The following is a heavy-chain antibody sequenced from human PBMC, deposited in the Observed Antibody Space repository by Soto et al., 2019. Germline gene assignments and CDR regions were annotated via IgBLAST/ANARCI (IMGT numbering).Heavy chain of an antibody. CDR1: GFTFSTYG. CDR3: AAQYSSSWFATFEYGI. Sequence: GGSLRLSCAASGFTFSTYGMHWVRQAPGKGLEWVAVISYDGSNKYYADSVKGRFTISRDNSKNTLYLQMNSLRAEDTAVYHCAAQYSSSWFATFEYGIWGQGTMVTVSS. D-gene: IGHD6-13*01. V-gene: IGHV3-30*03. J-gene: IGHJ3*02. CDR2: ISYDGSNK.